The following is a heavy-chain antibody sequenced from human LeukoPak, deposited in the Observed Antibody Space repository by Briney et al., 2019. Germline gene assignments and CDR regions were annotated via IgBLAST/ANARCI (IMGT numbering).Heavy chain of an antibody. V-gene: IGHV4-59*11. CDR3: ARDLISEYSRSHSHFDP. Sequence: PSETLSLTCTVSGGSISSHYWSWIRQPPGKGLEWIGYIYYRGSTSYNPSLKSRVTISVDTSKNQFSLDLSSVTAADTAVYYCARDLISEYSRSHSHFDPWGLGTLVTVSS. D-gene: IGHD6-6*01. CDR1: GGSISSHY. CDR2: IYYRGST. J-gene: IGHJ5*02.